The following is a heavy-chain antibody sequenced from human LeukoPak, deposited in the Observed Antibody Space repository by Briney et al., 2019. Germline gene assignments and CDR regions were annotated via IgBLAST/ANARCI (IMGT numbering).Heavy chain of an antibody. Sequence: GGSLRHSCETSGFLFSGFGMHRVRQSPGKGLEWIAFISYDGSKKYYGDSVKGRFTISRDSSKNILYLQMNALTTEDTAVYYCAKDRGSGTYYLIPDYWGQGTLVIISS. D-gene: IGHD3-10*01. V-gene: IGHV3-30*02. CDR2: ISYDGSKK. CDR3: AKDRGSGTYYLIPDY. CDR1: GFLFSGFG. J-gene: IGHJ4*02.